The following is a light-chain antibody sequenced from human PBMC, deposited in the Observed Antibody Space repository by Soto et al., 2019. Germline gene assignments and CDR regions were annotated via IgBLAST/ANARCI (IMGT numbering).Light chain of an antibody. Sequence: DIQMTQSPSTLSASVGDRVTITCRASQTISSWLAWYQQKPGKAPKLLIYKASTLKSGVPSRFSGSGSGTEFTLTISSLRHDDFATYYCQHYNSYSEAFGQGTKVDIK. CDR3: QHYNSYSEA. CDR1: QTISSW. CDR2: KAS. V-gene: IGKV1-5*03. J-gene: IGKJ1*01.